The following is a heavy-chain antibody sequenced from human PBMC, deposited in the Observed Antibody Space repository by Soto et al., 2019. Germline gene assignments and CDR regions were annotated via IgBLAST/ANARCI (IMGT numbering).Heavy chain of an antibody. CDR3: AREEYYYGSGAFFDY. J-gene: IGHJ4*02. Sequence: QVQLVQSGAEVKKPGSSVKVSCKASGGTFSSYTISWVRQAPGQGLEWMGRIIPILGIANYAQKFQGRVKISADKSTSTAYMELSSLRSEDTAEYYCAREEYYYGSGAFFDYWGQGTLVTVSS. V-gene: IGHV1-69*08. D-gene: IGHD3-10*01. CDR2: IIPILGIA. CDR1: GGTFSSYT.